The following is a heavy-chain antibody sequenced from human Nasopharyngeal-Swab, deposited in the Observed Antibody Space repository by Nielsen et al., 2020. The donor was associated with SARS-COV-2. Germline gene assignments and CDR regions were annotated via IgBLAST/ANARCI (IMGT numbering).Heavy chain of an antibody. J-gene: IGHJ4*02. Sequence: RQAPGKGLEWVSYISSSSSYTNYADSVKGRFTISRDNAKNSLYLQMNSLRAEDTAVYYCARGPTIFGVVIPYWGQGTLVTVSS. CDR2: ISSSSSYT. D-gene: IGHD3-3*01. V-gene: IGHV3-11*05. CDR3: ARGPTIFGVVIPY.